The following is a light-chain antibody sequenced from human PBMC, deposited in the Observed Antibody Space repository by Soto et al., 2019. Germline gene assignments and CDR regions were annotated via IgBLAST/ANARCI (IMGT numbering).Light chain of an antibody. V-gene: IGLV2-11*01. Sequence: QSALTQPHSVSGSPGQSVTIPCTGTSSDVGGYRYVSWYQQHPGKAPRLIIYDVTERPSGVPDRFSGSKSGNMASLTISGLQAEDEADYYCCSYTGSYSYVFGIGTKLTVL. CDR2: DVT. CDR3: CSYTGSYSYV. J-gene: IGLJ1*01. CDR1: SSDVGGYRY.